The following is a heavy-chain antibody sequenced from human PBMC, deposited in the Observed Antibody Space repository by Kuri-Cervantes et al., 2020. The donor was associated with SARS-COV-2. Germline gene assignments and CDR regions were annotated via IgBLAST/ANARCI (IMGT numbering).Heavy chain of an antibody. V-gene: IGHV3-30*02. Sequence: GGSLRLSCAVSGLTLSSNGVHWVRQSPGKGLEWVACIRFDGIYTTYADAVKGRFTISIDNSTNTLYLQMVNLRAEDRAVYYCAKDLMASSGNDDFYMDVWGTGTTVTVSS. J-gene: IGHJ6*03. D-gene: IGHD1-1*01. CDR2: IRFDGIYT. CDR3: AKDLMASSGNDDFYMDV. CDR1: GLTLSSNG.